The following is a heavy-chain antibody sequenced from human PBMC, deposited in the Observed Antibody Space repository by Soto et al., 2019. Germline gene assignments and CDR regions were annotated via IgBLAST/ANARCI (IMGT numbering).Heavy chain of an antibody. CDR3: ARQERPRYCRGGSCSGCSFDY. CDR1: GGSISSSSYF. D-gene: IGHD2-15*01. V-gene: IGHV4-61*05. Sequence: SETLSLTCTVSGGSISSSSYFWGWIRQPPGKGLEWIGYIYYSGSTNYNPSLKSRVTISVDTSKNQFSLELSSVTAADTAVYYCARQERPRYCRGGSCSGCSFDYWGQGTLVTVSS. J-gene: IGHJ4*02. CDR2: IYYSGST.